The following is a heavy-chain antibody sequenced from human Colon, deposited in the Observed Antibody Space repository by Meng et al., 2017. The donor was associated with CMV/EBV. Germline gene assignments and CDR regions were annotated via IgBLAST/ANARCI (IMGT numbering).Heavy chain of an antibody. CDR3: TRETGGSSLAY. D-gene: IGHD6-13*01. V-gene: IGHV4-39*02. CDR2: IYSTGGP. CDR1: GASTSSPSYY. J-gene: IGHJ4*02. Sequence: LQTTGPSMLKPPAPSSPTCTASGASTSSPSYYWAWVRQPPGKALEWIGSIYSTGGPFSSPSLKSRVTISIDTSKNHFSLKLNSVTAADTAMYYCTRETGGSSLAYWGQGILVTVSS.